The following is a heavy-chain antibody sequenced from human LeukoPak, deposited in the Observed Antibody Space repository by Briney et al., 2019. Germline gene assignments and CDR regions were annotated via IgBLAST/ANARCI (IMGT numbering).Heavy chain of an antibody. J-gene: IGHJ5*02. CDR2: MNPNSGNT. CDR1: GYTFTSYD. Sequence: GASVNVSCKASGYTFTSYDINWVRQATGQGLEWMGWMNPNSGNTGYAQKFQGRVTMTRNTSISTAYMELSSLRSEDTAVYYCARGFGYCSGGSCYSWDWFDPWGQGTLVTVSS. CDR3: ARGFGYCSGGSCYSWDWFDP. V-gene: IGHV1-8*01. D-gene: IGHD2-15*01.